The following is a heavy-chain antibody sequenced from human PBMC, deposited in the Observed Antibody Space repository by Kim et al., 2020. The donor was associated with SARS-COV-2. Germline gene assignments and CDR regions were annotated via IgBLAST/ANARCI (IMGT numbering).Heavy chain of an antibody. CDR3: ARSPSQRIVVVPAALDY. V-gene: IGHV1-69*04. CDR1: GGTFSSYA. CDR2: IIPILGIA. J-gene: IGHJ4*01. Sequence: SVKVSCKASGGTFSSYAISWVRQAPGQGLEWMGRIIPILGIANYAQKFQGRVTITADKSTSTAYMELSSLRSEDTAVYYCARSPSQRIVVVPAALDYWG. D-gene: IGHD2-2*01.